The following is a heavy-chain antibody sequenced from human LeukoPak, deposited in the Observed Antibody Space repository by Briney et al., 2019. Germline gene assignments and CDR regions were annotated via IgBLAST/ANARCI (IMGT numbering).Heavy chain of an antibody. V-gene: IGHV1-2*02. CDR3: ARDGSGSSWFNDAFDI. J-gene: IGHJ3*02. D-gene: IGHD6-13*01. Sequence: ASVKVSCKASGYTFTGYYMHWVRQAPGQGLEWMGWINPSSGGTNYAQKFQGRVTMTRDTSISTAYMGLSRLRSDDTAVYYCARDGSGSSWFNDAFDIWGQGTMVTVSS. CDR2: INPSSGGT. CDR1: GYTFTGYY.